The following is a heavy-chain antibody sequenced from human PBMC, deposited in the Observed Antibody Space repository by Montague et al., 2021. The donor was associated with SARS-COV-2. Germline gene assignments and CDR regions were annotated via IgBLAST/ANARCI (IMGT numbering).Heavy chain of an antibody. Sequence: PTQTLTLTCTFSGFSLSTSGMCMTWIRQPPGKALEWLARIDWDGDKYYNKSLKSRLTISKDTSKNLVVLTMTNMDPVDTATYYCARGPSDTYYYNGMDVWGRGTTVTVSS. V-gene: IGHV2-70*11. CDR1: GFSLSTSGMC. J-gene: IGHJ6*02. CDR2: IDWDGDK. CDR3: ARGPSDTYYYNGMDV.